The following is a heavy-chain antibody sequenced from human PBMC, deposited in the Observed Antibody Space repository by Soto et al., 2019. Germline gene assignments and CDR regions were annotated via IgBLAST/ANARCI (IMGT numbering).Heavy chain of an antibody. CDR2: IYYSGST. J-gene: IGHJ5*02. V-gene: IGHV4-39*01. CDR3: ARGDSGSYNNWFDA. Sequence: PSETLSLTCTVSGVSMSSSGYYWVWIRHPPGKGLEWIGSIYYSGSTFYNPSLKSRVTLSIDTSRNQFSLKLSSVTAADSAVYYCARGDSGSYNNWFDAWGQGTLVTVSS. CDR1: GVSMSSSGYY. D-gene: IGHD1-26*01.